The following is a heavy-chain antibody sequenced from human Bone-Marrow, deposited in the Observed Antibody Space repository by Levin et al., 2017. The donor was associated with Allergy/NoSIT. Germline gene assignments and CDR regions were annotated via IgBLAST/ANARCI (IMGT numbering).Heavy chain of an antibody. D-gene: IGHD5/OR15-5a*01. CDR3: AMILSGGSVSGLSGGY. Sequence: ASVKVSCKASGYTFTGYYMHWVRQAPGQGLEWMGRINPNRGGTNFAQKFQGRVTMTRDTSIYTAYMELTSLRSDDTAVYYCAMILSGGSVSGLSGGYWGQGTQVTVSS. CDR1: GYTFTGYY. CDR2: INPNRGGT. J-gene: IGHJ4*02. V-gene: IGHV1-2*06.